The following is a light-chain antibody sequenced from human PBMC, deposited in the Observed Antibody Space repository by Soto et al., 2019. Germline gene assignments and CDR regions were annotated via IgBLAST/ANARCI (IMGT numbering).Light chain of an antibody. V-gene: IGKV1-5*01. CDR1: QSITTW. Sequence: DIHMTQSPSTFSAYVLDIVTITGLASQSITTWLAWYQQRPGKAPKLLIYDVSSLQSGVPSRFSGSGSGTEFTLTISSLQPDDFATYYCQHYKMYSPWTFGQGTKVDIK. CDR3: QHYKMYSPWT. J-gene: IGKJ1*01. CDR2: DVS.